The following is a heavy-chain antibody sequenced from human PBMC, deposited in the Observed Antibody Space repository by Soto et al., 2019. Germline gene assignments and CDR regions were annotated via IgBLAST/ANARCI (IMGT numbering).Heavy chain of an antibody. CDR2: INHSGNT. CDR1: GASLSDNY. Sequence: SETLSLTCVAYGASLSDNYCNYLRQPPGKGREWIGEINHSGNTNYNPSRRSRVTISIDTSKNQSSLNLRSVSAADTAVYYCARGSGELDTWGQGTTVTV. V-gene: IGHV4-34*01. J-gene: IGHJ5*02. CDR3: ARGSGELDT. D-gene: IGHD2-15*01.